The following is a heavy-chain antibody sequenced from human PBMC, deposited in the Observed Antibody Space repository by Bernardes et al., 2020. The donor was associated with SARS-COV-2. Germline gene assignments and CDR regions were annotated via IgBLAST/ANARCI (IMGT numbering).Heavy chain of an antibody. CDR1: GYTFTGYY. CDR2: INPNSGGT. CDR3: ARGQYYDILTGYYIGMDV. Sequence: SVKVSCKASGYTFTGYYMHWVRQAPGQGLEWMGWINPNSGGTNYAQKFQGWVTMTRDTSISTAYMELSRLRSDDTAVYYCARGQYYDILTGYYIGMDVWGQGTTVTVSS. V-gene: IGHV1-2*04. J-gene: IGHJ6*02. D-gene: IGHD3-9*01.